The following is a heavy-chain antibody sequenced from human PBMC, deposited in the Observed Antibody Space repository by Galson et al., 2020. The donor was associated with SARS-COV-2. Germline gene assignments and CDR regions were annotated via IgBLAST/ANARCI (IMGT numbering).Heavy chain of an antibody. D-gene: IGHD6-13*01. CDR3: AKDIRGAAATGSYAVEY. V-gene: IGHV3-23*01. CDR1: GFTFSSFA. Sequence: GSLRLSCACSGFTFSSFAMGWVRQAPGKGLEWVSVISGSGDDTYYGDSVKGRFTISRDNSRNSLYLQMNSLRADDTAVYYCAKDIRGAAATGSYAVEYWGQGTLVTVAS. J-gene: IGHJ4*02. CDR2: ISGSGDDT.